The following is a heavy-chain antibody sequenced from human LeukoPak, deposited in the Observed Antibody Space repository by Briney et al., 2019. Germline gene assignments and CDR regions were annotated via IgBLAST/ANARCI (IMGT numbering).Heavy chain of an antibody. CDR1: GGSISSYY. CDR2: IYYSGNT. V-gene: IGHV4-59*01. CDR3: ATRGTGVAATFDS. J-gene: IGHJ4*02. D-gene: IGHD2-15*01. Sequence: KPSETLSLTGTVSGGSISSYYWSWIRQPPGKGRVWIGYIYYSGNTNYNPSLKSRATISVDTSKNQFSLKLSSVTAADTAVYYCATRGTGVAATFDSWGQGALVTVSS.